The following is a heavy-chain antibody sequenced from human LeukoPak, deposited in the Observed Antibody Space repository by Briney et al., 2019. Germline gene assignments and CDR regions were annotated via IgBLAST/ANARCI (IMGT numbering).Heavy chain of an antibody. CDR1: GFTFGSYG. J-gene: IGHJ4*02. D-gene: IGHD3-10*01. V-gene: IGHV3-48*02. CDR2: ISSGSSTI. Sequence: PGGSLRPSCAASGFTFGSYGMNWVRQAPGKGLEWVSYISSGSSTIYYADSVKGRFTISRDNAMNLLYLQMNSLRDDDTAVYYCVGWYYFDFWGQGTLVTVSS. CDR3: VGWYYFDF.